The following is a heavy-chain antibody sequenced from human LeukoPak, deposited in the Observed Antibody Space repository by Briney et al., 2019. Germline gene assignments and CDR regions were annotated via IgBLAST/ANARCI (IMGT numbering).Heavy chain of an antibody. CDR2: ISSSSSTI. D-gene: IGHD6-13*01. V-gene: IGHV3-48*04. J-gene: IGHJ3*02. Sequence: GGSLRLSCAASGFTFSSYSMNWVRQAPGKGLEWVSYISSSSSTIYYADSVKGRFTVSRDNAKNSLYLQMNSLRAEDTAVYYCARDLRDSSSWYSGDAFDIWGQGTMVTVSS. CDR1: GFTFSSYS. CDR3: ARDLRDSSSWYSGDAFDI.